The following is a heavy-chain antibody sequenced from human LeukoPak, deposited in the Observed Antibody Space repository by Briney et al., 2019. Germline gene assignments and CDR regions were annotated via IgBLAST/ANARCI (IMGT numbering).Heavy chain of an antibody. CDR2: INAGNGNT. CDR1: GYTFTSYA. J-gene: IGHJ4*02. D-gene: IGHD5-24*01. Sequence: ASVKVSCKASGYTFTSYAMHWVRQAPGQRLEWMGWINAGNGNTKYSQKFQGRVTITRDTSASTAYMELSSLRSEDTAVYYCARGITRWLQVLDYWGQGTLATVSS. CDR3: ARGITRWLQVLDY. V-gene: IGHV1-3*01.